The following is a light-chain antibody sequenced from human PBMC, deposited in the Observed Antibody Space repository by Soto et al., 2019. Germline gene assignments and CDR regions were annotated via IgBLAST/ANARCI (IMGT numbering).Light chain of an antibody. CDR2: SNN. CDR1: SSNIGSNT. Sequence: QSVLTQPPSASGTPGQRVTISCSGSSSNIGSNTVNWYQQLPGTAPKLLIYSNNQRPSGVPDRFSGSKSGTSASLAISGLQSEDEADYYCAEWDDSLTGRYVFGTGPKVTVL. V-gene: IGLV1-44*01. CDR3: AEWDDSLTGRYV. J-gene: IGLJ1*01.